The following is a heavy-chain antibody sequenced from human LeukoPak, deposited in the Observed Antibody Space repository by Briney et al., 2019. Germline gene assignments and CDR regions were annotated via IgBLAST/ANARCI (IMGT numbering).Heavy chain of an antibody. Sequence: GGSLRLSCAASGFTFSSYAMHWVRQAPGKGLEWVAVISYDGSNKYYADSVKGRFTISRDNSKNTLYLQMNSLRAEDTAVYYCARGGISYYYYYYGMDAWGQGTTVTVSS. V-gene: IGHV3-30-3*01. CDR3: ARGGISYYYYYYGMDA. D-gene: IGHD3-16*02. J-gene: IGHJ6*02. CDR2: ISYDGSNK. CDR1: GFTFSSYA.